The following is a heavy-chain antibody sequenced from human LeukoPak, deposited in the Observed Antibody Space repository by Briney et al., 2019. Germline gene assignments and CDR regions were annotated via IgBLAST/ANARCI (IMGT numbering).Heavy chain of an antibody. D-gene: IGHD3-22*01. Sequence: TGGSLRLSCTASGFTVSSNYMSWVRQAPGKGLEWVSVIYSGGSTYYADSVKGRFTISRDTSKNTLYLQMNSLRAEDTAVYYCARLNYGSSDTWGQGTLVTVSS. CDR3: ARLNYGSSDT. J-gene: IGHJ5*02. CDR2: IYSGGST. V-gene: IGHV3-53*01. CDR1: GFTVSSNY.